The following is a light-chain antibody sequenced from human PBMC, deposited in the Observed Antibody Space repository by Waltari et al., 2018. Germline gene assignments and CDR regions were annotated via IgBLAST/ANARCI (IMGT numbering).Light chain of an antibody. Sequence: ETVLTQSPVTLSLSPGERATLSCRASQNVDHFLAWYQQRPVQAPRLLIYDASNRATGIPARFSGTGSGTDFTLTISSLEPEDSAVYYCQQRRNWPPLTFGGGTKVEIK. J-gene: IGKJ4*01. CDR2: DAS. V-gene: IGKV3-11*01. CDR3: QQRRNWPPLT. CDR1: QNVDHF.